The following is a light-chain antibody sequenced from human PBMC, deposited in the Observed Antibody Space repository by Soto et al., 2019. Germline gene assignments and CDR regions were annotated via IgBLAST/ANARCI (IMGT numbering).Light chain of an antibody. J-gene: IGKJ2*01. V-gene: IGKV1-6*01. CDR2: GAS. CDR1: QGIRND. Sequence: AIQMTQSPSSLSASVGDTVTITCRASQGIRNDLGWYQQKPGKAPKLLIYGASSLQSGVPSRFSGSGSGTDFTLTISSLQPEDFATYYCLQDYNYPYTFGQGTKLEIK. CDR3: LQDYNYPYT.